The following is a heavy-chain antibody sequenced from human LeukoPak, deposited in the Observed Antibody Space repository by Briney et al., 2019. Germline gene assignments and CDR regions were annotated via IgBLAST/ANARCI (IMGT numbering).Heavy chain of an antibody. CDR2: INHSGST. Sequence: SETLSLTCAVYGGSFSGYYWSWIRQPPGKGLEWIGEINHSGSTNYNPSLKSRVTISVDTSKNQFSLKLSSVTAADTAVYYCARLDSGYDPWGQGTLVTVSS. CDR1: GGSFSGYY. J-gene: IGHJ5*02. CDR3: ARLDSGYDP. V-gene: IGHV4-34*01. D-gene: IGHD5-12*01.